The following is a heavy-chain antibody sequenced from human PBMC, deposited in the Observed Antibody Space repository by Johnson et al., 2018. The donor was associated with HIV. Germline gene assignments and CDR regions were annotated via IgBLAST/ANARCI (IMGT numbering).Heavy chain of an antibody. CDR2: ISYDGSYQ. Sequence: QVQLVESGGGVVQPGRSLRLSCAASGFTFSSYAMHWVRKAPGKGLEWVAVISYDGSYQYYADSAKGRFTISRDNSKNTLYLQLNSLRAEDTALDYCARELRNSGWSNGFDVWGQGTMVTVSS. V-gene: IGHV3-30*14. D-gene: IGHD6-19*01. CDR3: ARELRNSGWSNGFDV. CDR1: GFTFSSYA. J-gene: IGHJ3*01.